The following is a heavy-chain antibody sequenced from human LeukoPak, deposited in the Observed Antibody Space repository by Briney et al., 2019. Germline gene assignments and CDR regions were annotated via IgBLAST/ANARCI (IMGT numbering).Heavy chain of an antibody. D-gene: IGHD5-18*01. Sequence: GGSLRLSCAASGFTFSSYWMHWVRQAPGKGLEWVSAISGSGGSTYYADSVKGRFTISRDNSKNTLYLQMNSLRAEDTAVYYCAKDSSTKAYSYGSFDYWGQGTLVTVSS. J-gene: IGHJ4*02. V-gene: IGHV3-23*01. CDR3: AKDSSTKAYSYGSFDY. CDR2: ISGSGGST. CDR1: GFTFSSYW.